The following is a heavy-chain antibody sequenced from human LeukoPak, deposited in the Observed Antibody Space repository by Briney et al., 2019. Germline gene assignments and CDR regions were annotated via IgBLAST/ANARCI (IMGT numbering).Heavy chain of an antibody. CDR3: ARDGYFDWLAYYYYYYMDV. Sequence: PGGSLRLSCAASGFTFSSYWMSWVRQAPGKGLEWVANIKQDGSEKYYVDSVKGRFTISRDNAKNSLYLQMNSLRAEDTAVYYCARDGYFDWLAYYYYYYMDVWAKGPRSPSP. D-gene: IGHD3-9*01. V-gene: IGHV3-7*01. J-gene: IGHJ6*03. CDR1: GFTFSSYW. CDR2: IKQDGSEK.